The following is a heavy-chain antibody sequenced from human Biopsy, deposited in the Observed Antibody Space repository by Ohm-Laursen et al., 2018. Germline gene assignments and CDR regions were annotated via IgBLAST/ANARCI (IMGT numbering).Heavy chain of an antibody. CDR1: GFTFGDAW. CDR3: GNEVHGRDY. D-gene: IGHD2-15*01. V-gene: IGHV4-34*08. Sequence: LSCAASGFTFGDAWMSWIRQAPGKGLEWIGQINQSGRTNYNPSLKSRVNISADKSNNQFSLKLTSVTSADTAVYFCGNEVHGRDYWGLGALVTVSS. CDR2: INQSGRT. J-gene: IGHJ4*02.